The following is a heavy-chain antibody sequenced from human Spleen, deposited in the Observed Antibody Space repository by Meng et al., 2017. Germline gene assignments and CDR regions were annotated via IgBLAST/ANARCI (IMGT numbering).Heavy chain of an antibody. D-gene: IGHD2-15*01. Sequence: VQLVESGGGLVKPGGSLRLSCAASGFTFSDYFMDWVRQAPGKGLEWVGRITNTPNSYTANYAASVKGRFTMSRDDLKTSLYLEMNSLKTDDTAVYYCARDTATSLDYWGQGTLVTVSS. CDR2: ITNTPNSYTA. CDR3: ARDTATSLDY. CDR1: GFTFSDYF. V-gene: IGHV3-72*01. J-gene: IGHJ4*02.